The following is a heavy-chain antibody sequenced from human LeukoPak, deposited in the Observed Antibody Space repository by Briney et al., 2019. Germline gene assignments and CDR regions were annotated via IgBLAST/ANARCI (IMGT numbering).Heavy chain of an antibody. CDR1: GFTFSSYA. CDR2: ISGSGGST. CDR3: AKQGADYDFWSGPFDY. Sequence: GGSLRLSCAASGFTFSSYAMSWVRQAPGKGLEWVSAISGSGGSTYYADSVKGRFTISRDNSKNTLYLPMNSLRAEDTAVYYCAKQGADYDFWSGPFDYWGQGTLVTVSS. J-gene: IGHJ4*02. V-gene: IGHV3-23*01. D-gene: IGHD3-3*01.